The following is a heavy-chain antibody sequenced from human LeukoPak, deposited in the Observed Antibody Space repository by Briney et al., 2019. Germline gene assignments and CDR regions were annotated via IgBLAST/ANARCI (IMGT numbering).Heavy chain of an antibody. J-gene: IGHJ4*02. CDR1: GFTFSSGW. D-gene: IGHD3-3*01. V-gene: IGHV3-15*01. CDR2: IKTETDGAPT. Sequence: GGSLRLSCAASGFTFSSGWMSWVRQAPGKGLQWVAKIKTETDGAPTDYAAPVKGRFAISRDDSKNTLFLQMSSLKTEDTALYYCTWSGLKIESWGQGTLVTVSS. CDR3: TWSGLKIES.